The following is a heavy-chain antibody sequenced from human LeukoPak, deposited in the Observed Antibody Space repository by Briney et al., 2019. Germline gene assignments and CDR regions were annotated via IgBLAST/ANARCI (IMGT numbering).Heavy chain of an antibody. Sequence: SETLSLTCTVSGGSISSYYWSWIRQPPGKGLEWIGYIYYSGSTNYKPSLKSRVTISVDTSKNQFSLKLSSVTAADTAVYYCARAGYSNYEQNWFDPWGQGTLVTVSS. D-gene: IGHD4-11*01. CDR1: GGSISSYY. CDR3: ARAGYSNYEQNWFDP. J-gene: IGHJ5*02. V-gene: IGHV4-59*01. CDR2: IYYSGST.